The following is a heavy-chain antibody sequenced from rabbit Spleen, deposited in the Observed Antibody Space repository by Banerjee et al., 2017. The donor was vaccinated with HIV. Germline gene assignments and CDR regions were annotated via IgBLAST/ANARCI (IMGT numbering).Heavy chain of an antibody. CDR1: GFSFSRGYD. V-gene: IGHV1S45*01. J-gene: IGHJ4*01. CDR3: ARDAAGREDFNL. D-gene: IGHD4-2*01. Sequence: QAHLEESGGGLAVPEGSLTLTCNAAGFSFSRGYDMCWVRQAPGKGLELIACIDTSSVNTADATWAKGRFTISKISSTTVTLQMTSLTAADTATYFCARDAAGREDFNLWGPGTLVTVS. CDR2: IDTSSVNT.